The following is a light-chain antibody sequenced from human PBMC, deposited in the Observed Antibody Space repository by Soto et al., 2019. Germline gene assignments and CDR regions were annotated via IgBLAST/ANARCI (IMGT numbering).Light chain of an antibody. V-gene: IGKV3-15*01. CDR3: QQYNNWPRT. J-gene: IGKJ1*01. CDR1: ESVSSN. CDR2: GAS. Sequence: EIVMTQSPATLSVSPGERATLSCKASESVSSNLAWYQQKPGQAPRLLIYGASTRATGNPARFSGSGSGTEFTLTISSLRSEDSAVYYCQQYNNWPRTFGQGTKVDIK.